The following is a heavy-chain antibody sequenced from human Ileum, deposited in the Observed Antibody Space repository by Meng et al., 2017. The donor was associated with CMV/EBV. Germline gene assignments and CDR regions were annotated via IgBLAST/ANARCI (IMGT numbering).Heavy chain of an antibody. CDR3: AKDRQDDGIWEFDS. Sequence: AASGFTLRLYTMSWVRQAPGKGLEWIAGVFQGGNTFYGDSVKGRFTISRDNSKSRVYLQMNSLKVEDTAVYYCAKDRQDDGIWEFDSWGQGTLVTVSS. CDR2: VFQGGNT. V-gene: IGHV3-23*02. J-gene: IGHJ4*02. CDR1: GFTLRLYT. D-gene: IGHD1-26*01.